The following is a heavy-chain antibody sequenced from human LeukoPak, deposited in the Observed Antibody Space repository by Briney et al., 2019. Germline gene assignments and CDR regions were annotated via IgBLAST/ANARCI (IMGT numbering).Heavy chain of an antibody. Sequence: GGSLRLSCAASGFTFNSYGMHWVRQAPGKGLEWVALIWYDGSNKYYADSVKGRFTISRDNSKNTLYLQMNSLRAEDTAVYYCARPRTYSSSWSPFDYWGQGTLVTVSP. CDR2: IWYDGSNK. J-gene: IGHJ4*02. CDR3: ARPRTYSSSWSPFDY. D-gene: IGHD6-13*01. CDR1: GFTFNSYG. V-gene: IGHV3-33*01.